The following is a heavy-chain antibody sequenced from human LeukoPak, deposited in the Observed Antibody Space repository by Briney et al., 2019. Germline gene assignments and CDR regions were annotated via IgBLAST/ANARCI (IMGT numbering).Heavy chain of an antibody. J-gene: IGHJ5*02. D-gene: IGHD1-1*01. CDR1: GFTFSSYG. Sequence: GGSLRLSCAASGFTFSSYGMHWVRQAPGKGLEWVAVISYDGSNKYYADSVKGRFTISRDNAKNSLYLQMNSLRDEDTAVYYCARDTGGGGDFDPWGQGTLVTVSS. V-gene: IGHV3-30*03. CDR2: ISYDGSNK. CDR3: ARDTGGGGDFDP.